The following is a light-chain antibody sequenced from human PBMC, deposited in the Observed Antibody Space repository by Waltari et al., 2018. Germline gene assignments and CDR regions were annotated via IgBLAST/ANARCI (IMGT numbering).Light chain of an antibody. CDR1: SGDVRFYHR. J-gene: IGLJ1*01. CDR2: EGN. V-gene: IGLV2-18*01. CDR3: SLYTSNSTFV. Sequence: QSALTQPPSVSGSPGQSVSISCTESSGDVRFYHRVSWYQQSPGTAPKLIIYEGNIRPSGGPDRFVGSKSGNTASLTISGLQAEDEADYFCSLYTSNSTFVFGPGTKVTVV.